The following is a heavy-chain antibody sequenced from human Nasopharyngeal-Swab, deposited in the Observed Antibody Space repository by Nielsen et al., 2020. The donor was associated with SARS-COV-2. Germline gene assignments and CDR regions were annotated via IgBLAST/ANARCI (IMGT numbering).Heavy chain of an antibody. Sequence: WIRQPPGKALEWLGLIYWDDDNRYNPSLKSRITITKDTSKNHVVLTMTNMDTVDTATYFCVHSTGWRLDYWGQGTLVTVSS. V-gene: IGHV2-5*02. CDR3: VHSTGWRLDY. J-gene: IGHJ4*02. D-gene: IGHD6-19*01. CDR2: IYWDDDN.